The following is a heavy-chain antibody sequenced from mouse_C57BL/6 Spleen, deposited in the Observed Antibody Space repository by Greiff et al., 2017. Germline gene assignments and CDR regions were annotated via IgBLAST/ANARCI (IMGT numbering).Heavy chain of an antibody. V-gene: IGHV1-52*01. D-gene: IGHD1-1*01. Sequence: VQLQQPGAELVRPGSSVKLSCKASGYTFTSYWMHWVKQRPIQGLEWIGNIDPSDSETHYNQKFKDKATLTVDKSSSTAYMQLSSLTSEDSAVYYCARDYYGSLYWYFDVWGTGTTVTVSS. CDR3: ARDYYGSLYWYFDV. CDR1: GYTFTSYW. CDR2: IDPSDSET. J-gene: IGHJ1*03.